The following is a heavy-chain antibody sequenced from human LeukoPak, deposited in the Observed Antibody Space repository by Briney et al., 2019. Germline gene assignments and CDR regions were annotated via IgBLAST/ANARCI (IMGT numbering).Heavy chain of an antibody. Sequence: SSETLSLTCTASGGSISDYFWSWIRQPPGKGLEWIGFITYSGRTDQNPSLKSRVTISVDASKNQFSLNLTSVTAADTAVYYCVRHTTSGWYQVVYWGQGTLVTVSS. D-gene: IGHD6-19*01. CDR1: GGSISDYF. CDR3: VRHTTSGWYQVVY. V-gene: IGHV4-59*01. CDR2: ITYSGRT. J-gene: IGHJ4*02.